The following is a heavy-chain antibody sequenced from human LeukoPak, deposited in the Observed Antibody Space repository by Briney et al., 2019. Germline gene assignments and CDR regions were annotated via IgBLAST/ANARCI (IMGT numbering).Heavy chain of an antibody. J-gene: IGHJ4*02. D-gene: IGHD3-10*01. CDR3: ASGGSGELSHDY. CDR1: GFPFSSYE. CDR2: ISSSGSTI. Sequence: GGSLRLSCAASGFPFSSYEMNWVRQAPGKGLEWVSYISSSGSTIYYADFVKSRFTISRDNAKISLYLQINSLRAEDTAVYYCASGGSGELSHDYWGQGTLVTVSS. V-gene: IGHV3-48*03.